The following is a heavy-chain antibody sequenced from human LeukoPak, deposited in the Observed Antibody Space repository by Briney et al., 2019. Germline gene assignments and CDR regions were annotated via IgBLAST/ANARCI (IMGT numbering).Heavy chain of an antibody. Sequence: PSETLSLTCTVSGGSISSYYWSWIRQPAGKGLEWIGRIYASGSTNYNPSLKSRVTMSVDTSKDQFSLKLSSVTAADTAVYYCSGSYLYSYYYYMDVWGKGTTVTISS. D-gene: IGHD1-26*01. J-gene: IGHJ6*03. V-gene: IGHV4-4*07. CDR1: GGSISSYY. CDR2: IYASGST. CDR3: SGSYLYSYYYYMDV.